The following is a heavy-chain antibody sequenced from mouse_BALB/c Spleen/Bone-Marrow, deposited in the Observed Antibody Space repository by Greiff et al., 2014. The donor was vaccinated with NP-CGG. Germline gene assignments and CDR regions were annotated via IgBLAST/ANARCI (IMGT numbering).Heavy chain of an antibody. J-gene: IGHJ2*01. Sequence: QVQLQQSGAELVRPGASVKLSCKASGYTFTSYWMNWIKQRPEQGLEWTGRIDPYDSETHYNLKFKDKAILTVDKSSSTAYMQLSSLTSEDSAAYYCARSYDGYYVDYWGQGTTLTVSS. D-gene: IGHD2-3*01. CDR1: GYTFTSYW. CDR2: IDPYDSET. V-gene: IGHV1-52*01. CDR3: ARSYDGYYVDY.